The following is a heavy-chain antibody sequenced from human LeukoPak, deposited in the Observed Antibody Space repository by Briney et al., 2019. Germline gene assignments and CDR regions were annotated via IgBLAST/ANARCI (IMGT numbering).Heavy chain of an antibody. CDR1: GFSFVTSS. Sequence: PGGSLRLSCVASGFSFVTSSMSWVRQAPGKGLEWVSVISGGGDITYYADSVKGRFTISRDNSKNALLLQMNSPRAEDTAVYYCATKPVPKTRSWFDPWGQGTLVTVSS. V-gene: IGHV3-23*01. D-gene: IGHD6-19*01. CDR2: ISGGGDIT. CDR3: ATKPVPKTRSWFDP. J-gene: IGHJ5*02.